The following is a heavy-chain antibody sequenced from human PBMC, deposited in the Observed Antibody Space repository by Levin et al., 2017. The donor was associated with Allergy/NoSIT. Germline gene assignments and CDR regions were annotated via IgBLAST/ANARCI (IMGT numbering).Heavy chain of an antibody. Sequence: GGSLRLSCAASGFTFSTYDMIWVRQTPGKGLEWVSTVSATGGNTFYAHSARGRFTISRDNSKNTLWLQMSSLRADDTAVYYCAKKVGATLVWGQGTLVTVSS. CDR3: AKKVGATLV. CDR2: VSATGGNT. CDR1: GFTFSTYD. D-gene: IGHD1-26*01. J-gene: IGHJ4*02. V-gene: IGHV3-23*01.